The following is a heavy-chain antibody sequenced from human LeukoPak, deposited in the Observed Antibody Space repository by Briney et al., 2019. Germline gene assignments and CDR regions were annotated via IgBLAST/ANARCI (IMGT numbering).Heavy chain of an antibody. D-gene: IGHD6-6*01. CDR3: ARDRREQLVL. V-gene: IGHV4-59*01. CDR1: GGSISSYY. J-gene: IGHJ4*02. Sequence: SETLSLTCTVSGGSISSYYWSWIRQPPGKGLEWIGYIYYSGSTNYNPSLKSRVTISVDTSKNQFSLKLSSVTAADTAVYYCARDRREQLVLWGQGTLVTVSS. CDR2: IYYSGST.